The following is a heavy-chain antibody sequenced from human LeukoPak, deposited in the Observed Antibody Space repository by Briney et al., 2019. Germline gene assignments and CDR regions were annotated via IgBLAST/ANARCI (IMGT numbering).Heavy chain of an antibody. Sequence: KPSETLSLTCTVSGFSISSGHYWGWVRQPPGAGLEWIGSVYQSGTTYYNPSLKSRVTTSVDMSKNQFSLKLSSVTAADTAVYYCARDVGAYSSSDFDYWGQGTLVTVSS. J-gene: IGHJ4*02. CDR2: VYQSGTT. CDR3: ARDVGAYSSSDFDY. V-gene: IGHV4-38-2*02. D-gene: IGHD6-13*01. CDR1: GFSISSGHY.